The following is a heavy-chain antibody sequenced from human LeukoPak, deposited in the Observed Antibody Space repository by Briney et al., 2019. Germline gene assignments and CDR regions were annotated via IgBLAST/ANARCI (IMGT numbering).Heavy chain of an antibody. J-gene: IGHJ5*02. D-gene: IGHD1-1*01. Sequence: ASVKVSFKASGYTFTINGFTWVRQAPGQGVEWMGWISAYSANTNYAQKFQGRVTMTTDTSTSTAYMELRSLRSDDTAVYYCATTTTGWFAPWGQGTLVTVSS. CDR3: ATTTTGWFAP. CDR1: GYTFTING. V-gene: IGHV1-18*01. CDR2: ISAYSANT.